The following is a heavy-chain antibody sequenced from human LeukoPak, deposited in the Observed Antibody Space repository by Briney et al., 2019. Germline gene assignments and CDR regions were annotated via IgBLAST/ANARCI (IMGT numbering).Heavy chain of an antibody. D-gene: IGHD5-24*01. CDR1: GFTFNTYE. Sequence: GGSLRLSCAASGFTFNTYEMNWVRQAPGKGLEWVSYISSGGSSIYYADSVKSRFTISRDNAKNSLYLQMNSLRAEDTAVYYCARRQFYYYGMDVWGQGTTVTVSS. CDR2: ISSGGSSI. V-gene: IGHV3-48*03. J-gene: IGHJ6*02. CDR3: ARRQFYYYGMDV.